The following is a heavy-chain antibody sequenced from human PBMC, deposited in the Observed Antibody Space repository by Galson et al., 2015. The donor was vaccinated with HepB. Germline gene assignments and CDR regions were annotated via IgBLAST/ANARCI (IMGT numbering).Heavy chain of an antibody. CDR1: GGTFSSYA. J-gene: IGHJ5*02. CDR2: IIPMFGTA. V-gene: IGHV1-69*13. Sequence: SVKVSCKASGGTFSSYAISWVRQAPGQGLEWMGGIIPMFGTANYAQKFQGRVTITADESTSTAHMELSSLRSEDTAVYYCARDPGTLEWSPTTRYNWFDPWGQGTLVTVSS. CDR3: ARDPGTLEWSPTTRYNWFDP. D-gene: IGHD3-3*01.